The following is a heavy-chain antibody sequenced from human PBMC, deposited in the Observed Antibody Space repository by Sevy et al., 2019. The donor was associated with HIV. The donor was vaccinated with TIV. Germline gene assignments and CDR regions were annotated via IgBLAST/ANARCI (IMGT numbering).Heavy chain of an antibody. CDR1: GFTFRSYS. CDR3: AREAWAMVKFAFDI. D-gene: IGHD5-18*01. V-gene: IGHV3-48*01. CDR2: ISSGSNTI. J-gene: IGHJ3*02. Sequence: GGSLRLSCAVSGFTFRSYSMNWVRQAPGKGLEWVSYISSGSNTIYYAHSFKGRFTISRDNAKNSLYLPMNSLTAEDTAVYYCAREAWAMVKFAFDIWGQGTMVTVSS.